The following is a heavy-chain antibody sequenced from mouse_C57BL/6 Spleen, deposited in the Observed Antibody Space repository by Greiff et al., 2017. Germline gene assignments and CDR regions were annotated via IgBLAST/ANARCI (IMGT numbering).Heavy chain of an antibody. CDR3: ARKLYAY. CDR1: GYAFSSSW. D-gene: IGHD2-12*01. Sequence: QVQLQQSGPELVKPGASVKISCKASGYAFSSSWMNWVKQRPGQGLEWIGRIYPGDGDTNYNGKFKGKATLTADKSSSTAYMQLSSLTSEDSAVYFCARKLYAYWGQGTTLTVSA. J-gene: IGHJ2*01. V-gene: IGHV1-82*01. CDR2: IYPGDGDT.